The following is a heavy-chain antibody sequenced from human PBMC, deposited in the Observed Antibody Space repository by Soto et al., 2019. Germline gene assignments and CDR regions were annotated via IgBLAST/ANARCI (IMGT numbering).Heavy chain of an antibody. CDR1: GFTFSSYW. V-gene: IGHV3-7*03. CDR3: ARGSSFYRFDP. CDR2: IKQDGSEK. Sequence: GGSLRLSCAASGFTFSSYWMSWVRQAPGKGLEWVANIKQDGSEKYYGDSVKGRFTISRDNAKNSLYLQMNSLRAEDTAVYYCARGSSFYRFDPWGQGTLVTVSS. D-gene: IGHD3-10*01. J-gene: IGHJ5*02.